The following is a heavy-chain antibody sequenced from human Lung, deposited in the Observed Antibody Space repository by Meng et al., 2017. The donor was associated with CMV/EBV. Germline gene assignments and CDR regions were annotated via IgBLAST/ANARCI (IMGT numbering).Heavy chain of an antibody. V-gene: IGHV3-66*02. J-gene: IGHJ4*02. CDR2: IYSGGST. CDR1: GFTVSSNY. CDR3: AQGPRFDN. Sequence: GESLKISCAASGFTVSSNYMSWVRQAPGKGLEWVSVIYSGGSTYYADSVKGRFTISTDNSKNTLYLQKNSLIAEDTAVYYCAQGPRFDNWGQGTLVTVSS.